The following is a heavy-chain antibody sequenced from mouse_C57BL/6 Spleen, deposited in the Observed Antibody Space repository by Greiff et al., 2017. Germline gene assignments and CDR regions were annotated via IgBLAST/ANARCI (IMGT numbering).Heavy chain of an antibody. D-gene: IGHD1-1*01. J-gene: IGHJ2*01. V-gene: IGHV3-6*01. CDR1: CYSITSGYY. CDR2: ISYDGSN. CDR3: ARDYYGKDYFDY. Sequence: EVQRVESGPGLVKPSQSLSLTCSVTCYSITSGYYWNWIRQFPGNKLEWMGYISYDGSNNYNPSLKNRISITRDTSKNQFFLKLNSVTTEDTATYYCARDYYGKDYFDYWGQGNTLTVST.